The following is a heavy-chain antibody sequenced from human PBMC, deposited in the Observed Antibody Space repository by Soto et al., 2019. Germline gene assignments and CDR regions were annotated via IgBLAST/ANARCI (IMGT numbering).Heavy chain of an antibody. CDR2: INPDGTST. D-gene: IGHD2-15*01. CDR3: ARDVAGGPDY. V-gene: IGHV3-74*01. Sequence: EVPLVESGGDLVQPGGSLRLSCAASGFTFSNHWMDWVRQAPGKGLVWVSRINPDGTSTGYADSVRGRLTVSRDNAKNTLYLQMNSLRAEDTAVYFCARDVAGGPDYWGQGTLVTVSS. J-gene: IGHJ4*02. CDR1: GFTFSNHW.